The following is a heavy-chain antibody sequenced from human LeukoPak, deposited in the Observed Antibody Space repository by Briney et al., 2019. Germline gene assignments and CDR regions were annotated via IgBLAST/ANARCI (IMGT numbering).Heavy chain of an antibody. D-gene: IGHD2-2*01. Sequence: GGSLRLSCAASGFTFSSYWMSWVRQAPGKGLEWVANIKQDGSEKYYVDSVKGRFTISRDSAKNSLYLQMNSLRAEDTAVYYCARGRYDYAFDIWGQGTIVTVSS. V-gene: IGHV3-7*01. CDR1: GFTFSSYW. J-gene: IGHJ3*02. CDR2: IKQDGSEK. CDR3: ARGRYDYAFDI.